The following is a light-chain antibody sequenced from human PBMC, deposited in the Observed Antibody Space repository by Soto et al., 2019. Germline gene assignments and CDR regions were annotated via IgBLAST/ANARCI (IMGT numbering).Light chain of an antibody. CDR2: DAS. V-gene: IGKV3-20*01. J-gene: IGKJ4*01. CDR1: QSVGRNY. CDR3: QQYVTSPLT. Sequence: EILLTQSPGTLSVSPGERATLSCRASQSVGRNYLAWYQQKPGQAPRLLIYDASSRATGIPDRFSGSGSGTDFTLTISRLEPEDFAVYYCQQYVTSPLTFGGGTKVETK.